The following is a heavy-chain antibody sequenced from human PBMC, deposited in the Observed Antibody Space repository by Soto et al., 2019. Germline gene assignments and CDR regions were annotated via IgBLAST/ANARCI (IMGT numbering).Heavy chain of an antibody. D-gene: IGHD2-2*01. CDR2: INPNSGGT. V-gene: IGHV1-2*04. J-gene: IGHJ4*02. CDR3: ARPGYCSSTSCYDYFDY. CDR1: GYTFTGYY. Sequence: ASVKVSCKASGYTFTGYYMHWVRQAPGQGLEWMGRINPNSGGTNYAQKFQGWVNMTRDTSISTAYMELSRLRSDDTAVYYCARPGYCSSTSCYDYFDYWGQGTLVTVSS.